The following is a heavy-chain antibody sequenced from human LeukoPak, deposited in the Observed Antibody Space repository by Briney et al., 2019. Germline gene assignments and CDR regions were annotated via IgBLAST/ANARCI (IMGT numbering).Heavy chain of an antibody. V-gene: IGHV3-66*03. CDR2: IRDSGET. CDR3: ARDRAVAQDWVEFDP. J-gene: IGHJ5*02. D-gene: IGHD4-23*01. CDR1: GFSVSNYY. Sequence: GGSLRLSCAGSGFSVSNYYMSWVRQAPGKGLEWVSLIRDSGETFYADSVKGRFTISRDNSKNTMYLQMNRLRVEDTAVYFCARDRAVAQDWVEFDPWGQGTLVTVSS.